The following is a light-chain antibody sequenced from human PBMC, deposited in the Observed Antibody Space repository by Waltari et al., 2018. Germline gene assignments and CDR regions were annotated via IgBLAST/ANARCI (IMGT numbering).Light chain of an antibody. CDR1: SGSLSTTSY. CDR2: KAN. Sequence: QTVVTQEPSLSVSPGGTVTLTCALSSGSLSTTSYATWYQQTPGQVARTLGYKANARSSGFPDRFSGSILGNTAALTITGAQADDESDYYCALYMGSGIWVFGGGTRLTVL. CDR3: ALYMGSGIWV. J-gene: IGLJ3*02. V-gene: IGLV8-61*01.